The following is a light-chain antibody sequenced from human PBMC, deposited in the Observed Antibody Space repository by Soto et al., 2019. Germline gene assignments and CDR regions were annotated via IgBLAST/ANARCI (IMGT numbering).Light chain of an antibody. CDR1: QGIRNE. V-gene: IGKV1-6*01. Sequence: ATQMTQSPSSLSASVGDTVTITCRASQGIRNELAWYQQAPGKAPKLLIYAASSVQSGVPSRFRGSGSDTDFTLTISSLQPEDFATYYCLQDFDYPRTFGQGTKVEI. CDR3: LQDFDYPRT. J-gene: IGKJ1*01. CDR2: AAS.